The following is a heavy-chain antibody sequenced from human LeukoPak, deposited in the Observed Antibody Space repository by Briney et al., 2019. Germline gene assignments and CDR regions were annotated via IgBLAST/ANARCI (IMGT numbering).Heavy chain of an antibody. CDR1: GGSFSGYY. Sequence: SETLSLTCAVYGGSFSGYYWRWIRQPPGKGLEWIGEINHSGSTNYNPSLKSRVTISVDTSKNQFPLKLSSVTAADTAVYYCARGRQRKDFLFDYWGQGTLVTVSS. CDR2: INHSGST. D-gene: IGHD2-15*01. CDR3: ARGRQRKDFLFDY. V-gene: IGHV4-34*01. J-gene: IGHJ4*02.